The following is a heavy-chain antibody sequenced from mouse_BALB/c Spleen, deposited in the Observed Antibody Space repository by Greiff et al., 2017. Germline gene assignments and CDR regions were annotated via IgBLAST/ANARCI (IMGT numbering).Heavy chain of an antibody. CDR3: ARYGNYGDY. V-gene: IGHV3-6*02. CDR1: GYSITSGYY. CDR2: ISYDGSN. Sequence: EVQLQESGPGLVKPSQSLSLTCSVTGYSITSGYYWNWIRQFPGNKLEWMGYISYDGSNNYNPSLKNRISITRDTSKNQFFLKLNSVTTEDTATYYCARYGNYGDYWGQGTTRTVSS. D-gene: IGHD2-1*01. J-gene: IGHJ2*01.